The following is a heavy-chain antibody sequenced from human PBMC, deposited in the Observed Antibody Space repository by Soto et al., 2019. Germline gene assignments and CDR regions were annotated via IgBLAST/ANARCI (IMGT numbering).Heavy chain of an antibody. D-gene: IGHD3-10*01. V-gene: IGHV4-4*02. CDR2: INHSGST. Sequence: PSETLSLTCAVSGDSISSDKWWSWIRQPPGKGLEWIGEINHSGSTNYNPSLKSRVTISVDTSKNQFSLKLTSVTAADTAVYYCASYASGSYPFFDQWGRGTLVTVSS. CDR1: GDSISSDKW. J-gene: IGHJ4*02. CDR3: ASYASGSYPFFDQ.